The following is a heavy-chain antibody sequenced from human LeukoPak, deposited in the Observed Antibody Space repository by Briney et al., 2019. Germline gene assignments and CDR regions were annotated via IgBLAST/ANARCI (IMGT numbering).Heavy chain of an antibody. CDR2: FDPEDGET. D-gene: IGHD6-19*01. CDR3: ATDRGIAVAGLGC. V-gene: IGHV1-24*01. J-gene: IGHJ4*02. Sequence: ASVKVSCKASGDTFSRYGISWVRQAPGQGLEWMGGFDPEDGETIYAQKFQGRVTMTEDPSTDTAYMELSSLRSEDTAVYYCATDRGIAVAGLGCWGQGTLVTVSS. CDR1: GDTFSRYG.